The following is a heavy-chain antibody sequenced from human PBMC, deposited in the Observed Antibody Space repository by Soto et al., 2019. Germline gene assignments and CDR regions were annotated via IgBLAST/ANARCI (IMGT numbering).Heavy chain of an antibody. CDR2: ISAYNGNT. V-gene: IGHV1-18*01. D-gene: IGHD2-21*02. J-gene: IGHJ4*02. CDR1: GYTFTSYG. Sequence: ASVKVSCKAPGYTFTSYGISWVRQAPGQGIEWMGWISAYNGNTNYAQKLQGRVTMTTDTSTSTAYMELSSLRSEDTAVYYCASGVVVTAISTYFDYVCQGTLVTVST. CDR3: ASGVVVTAISTYFDY.